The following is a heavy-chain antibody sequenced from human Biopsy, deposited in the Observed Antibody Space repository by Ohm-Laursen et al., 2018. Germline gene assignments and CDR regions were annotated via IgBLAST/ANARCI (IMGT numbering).Heavy chain of an antibody. Sequence: TLSLTCTVSGDSISSYYWSWIRQPPGKGLEWIGYVYYTGSTDYNPSLQSRVTISVDTSKNHFSLRLRSVTRADTAIYYCARDRGYYSDRTVPGYFDLWGRGTLVTVPS. CDR1: GDSISSYY. J-gene: IGHJ2*01. CDR2: VYYTGST. D-gene: IGHD3-22*01. V-gene: IGHV4-59*01. CDR3: ARDRGYYSDRTVPGYFDL.